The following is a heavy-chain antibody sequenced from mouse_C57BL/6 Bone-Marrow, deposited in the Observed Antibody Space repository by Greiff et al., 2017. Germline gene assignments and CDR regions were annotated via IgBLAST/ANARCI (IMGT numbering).Heavy chain of an antibody. CDR1: GFSLTSYG. Sequence: QVQLQQSGPGLVQPSQSLSITCTVSGFSLTSYGVHWVRQSPGKGLEWLGVIWSGGSTAYNAAFIYRLSISTDNSKSQVFFKMNSLQADDRARYYCASIYYGHWCFDVWGTGNTVTVSS. V-gene: IGHV2-2*01. D-gene: IGHD2-1*01. CDR3: ASIYYGHWCFDV. CDR2: IWSGGST. J-gene: IGHJ1*03.